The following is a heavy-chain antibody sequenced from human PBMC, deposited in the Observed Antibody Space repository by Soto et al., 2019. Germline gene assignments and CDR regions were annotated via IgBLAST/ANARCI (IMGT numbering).Heavy chain of an antibody. Sequence: SVKVSCKASGYTSSNYGVSWVRQAPGQGLEWMGGILPVFGTTTYARNFQGRITITADKSTSTVYMELTSLRSDDTATYYCARDPDEVVGTDYHYYGMDVWDQGATVTVSS. CDR2: ILPVFGTT. CDR3: ARDPDEVVGTDYHYYGMDV. V-gene: IGHV1-69*06. J-gene: IGHJ6*02. D-gene: IGHD1-26*01. CDR1: GYTSSNYG.